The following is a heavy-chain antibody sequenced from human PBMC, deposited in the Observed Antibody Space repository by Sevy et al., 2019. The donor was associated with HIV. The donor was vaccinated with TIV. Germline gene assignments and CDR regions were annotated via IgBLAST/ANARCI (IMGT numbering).Heavy chain of an antibody. CDR2: IKPDGSDK. CDR1: GFTFRTYW. Sequence: GGSLRLSCAASGFTFRTYWMSWVRQAQGKGLEWVANIKPDGSDKNYMDSVKGRFTISRDNAKNSLYLHVSSLRAEDTAVYYCARLSSPMPDSGWYDFFDHWGQGTLVTVSS. D-gene: IGHD6-19*01. J-gene: IGHJ4*02. CDR3: ARLSSPMPDSGWYDFFDH. V-gene: IGHV3-7*01.